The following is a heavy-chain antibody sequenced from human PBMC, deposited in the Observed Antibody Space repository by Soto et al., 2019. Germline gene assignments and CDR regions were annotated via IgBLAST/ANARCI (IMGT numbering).Heavy chain of an antibody. J-gene: IGHJ4*02. CDR2: VYAAGNT. CDR1: ADSMTSHY. CDR3: ARVFDYWSGFYVY. D-gene: IGHD3-3*01. V-gene: IGHV4-4*07. Sequence: PSETLSLTCTVSADSMTSHYWSWIRQPAGKGLEWIGRVYAAGNTNYNPSLPGLVTMSIDTSKRQFSLRMTSLTAADTAVYFCARVFDYWSGFYVYWGQGILVTVSS.